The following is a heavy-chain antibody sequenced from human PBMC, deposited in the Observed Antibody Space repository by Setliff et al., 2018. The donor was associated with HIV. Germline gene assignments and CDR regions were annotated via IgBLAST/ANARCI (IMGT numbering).Heavy chain of an antibody. CDR3: ARSRYDSGGYPDAFDI. D-gene: IGHD3-22*01. V-gene: IGHV1-18*01. Sequence: ASVKVSCKASGYTFTSYIMNWVRQAPGQGLEWMGWISAYNGNTKYAQKFQGRVTMTTDTSTSAAYMELRSLRSDDTAVYYCARSRYDSGGYPDAFDIWGQGTMVTVSS. CDR1: GYTFTSYI. J-gene: IGHJ3*02. CDR2: ISAYNGNT.